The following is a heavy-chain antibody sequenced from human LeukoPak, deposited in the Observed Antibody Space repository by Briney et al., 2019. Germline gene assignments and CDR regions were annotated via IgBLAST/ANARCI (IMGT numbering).Heavy chain of an antibody. CDR3: TRDPTWIQLWSDAFDI. J-gene: IGHJ3*02. Sequence: PGGSLRLSCKASGITFGDYAVSWVRQAPGKGLEWVGFIRSKVYGVTTEYAASVKGRFTISRDDSRSIAYLQMNSLKTEDTAVYYCTRDPTWIQLWSDAFDIWGQGTMVTVSS. D-gene: IGHD5-18*01. CDR2: IRSKVYGVTT. V-gene: IGHV3-49*04. CDR1: GITFGDYA.